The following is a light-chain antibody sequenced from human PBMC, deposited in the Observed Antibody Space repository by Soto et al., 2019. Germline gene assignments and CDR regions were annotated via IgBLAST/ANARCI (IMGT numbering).Light chain of an antibody. CDR3: QQYNNWPRT. CDR1: QSVTNN. CDR2: SAS. J-gene: IGKJ4*01. Sequence: DIVMTQSPATLSASVGETDTLSCRASQSVTNNLAWYQQKPGQAPRLLIYSASTWATGIPARFSGSGSGTEFTLTISSLQSEDFAVYYCQQYNNWPRTFGGGTKVEI. V-gene: IGKV3D-15*01.